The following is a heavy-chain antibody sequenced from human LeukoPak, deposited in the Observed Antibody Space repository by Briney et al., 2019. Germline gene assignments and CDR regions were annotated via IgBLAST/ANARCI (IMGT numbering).Heavy chain of an antibody. CDR2: IYYSGST. V-gene: IGHV4-30-4*01. CDR3: ARLYYDILTGSPNWFDP. Sequence: SETLSLTCTVSGGSISGGDYYWSWIRQPPGKGLEWIGYIYYSGSTYYNPSLKSRVTISVDTSKNQFSLKLSSVTAADTAVYYCARLYYDILTGSPNWFDPWGQGTLVTVSS. CDR1: GGSISGGDYY. D-gene: IGHD3-9*01. J-gene: IGHJ5*02.